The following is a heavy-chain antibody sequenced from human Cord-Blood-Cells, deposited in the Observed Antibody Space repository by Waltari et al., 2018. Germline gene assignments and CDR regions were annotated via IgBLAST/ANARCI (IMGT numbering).Heavy chain of an antibody. V-gene: IGHV3-23*01. CDR1: GFTFSSYA. D-gene: IGHD4-17*01. CDR3: AKDRDGDYVRYFDY. J-gene: IGHJ4*02. Sequence: EVQLLESGGGLVQPGGSLRLSCAASGFTFSSYAMSWVRPAPGKGLEWVVAISGSGGSTYYADSVKGRFTISRDNTKNTLYLQMNSLRAEDTAVYYCAKDRDGDYVRYFDYWGQGTLVTVSS. CDR2: ISGSGGST.